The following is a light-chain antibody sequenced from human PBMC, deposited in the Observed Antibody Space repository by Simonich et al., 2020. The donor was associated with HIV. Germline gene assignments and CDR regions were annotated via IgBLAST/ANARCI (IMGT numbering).Light chain of an antibody. CDR3: QQYYSTPA. CDR1: QSVFYSSNNNNY. CDR2: WTS. Sequence: DIVMTQSPDSLAVSLGERATINCKSSQSVFYSSNNNNYLAWYQQKPGQPPKLLIYWTSTRESGVPDRFSGSGSGTDFTLTISSLQAEDVAVYYCQQYYSTPAFGQGTKVEIK. J-gene: IGKJ1*01. V-gene: IGKV4-1*01.